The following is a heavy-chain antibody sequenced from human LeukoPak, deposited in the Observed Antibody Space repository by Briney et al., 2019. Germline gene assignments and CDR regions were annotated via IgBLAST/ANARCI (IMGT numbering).Heavy chain of an antibody. CDR3: AKDGRNYYDWKYYFDF. V-gene: IGHV3-30*04. CDR1: GFTFSSYT. CDR2: ISYDGTNK. Sequence: GRSLRLSCAASGFTFSSYTIHWVRQAPGKGLEWVTIISYDGTNKYYADSVKGRFTISRDNSKNTLYLQMNSLRAEDTAVYYCAKDGRNYYDWKYYFDFWGQGTLVTVSS. J-gene: IGHJ4*02. D-gene: IGHD3-22*01.